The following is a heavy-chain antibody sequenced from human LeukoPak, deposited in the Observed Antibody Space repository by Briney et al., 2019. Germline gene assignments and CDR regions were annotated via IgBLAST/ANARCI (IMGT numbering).Heavy chain of an antibody. CDR2: IDPSDSAT. D-gene: IGHD5-18*01. V-gene: IGHV5-51*01. Sequence: GESLKISCKASGYSFTTYWIGWVRQMPGKGLEWMGIIDPSDSATRYTPSFQGQVTISADKSLTTAYLQWNSLKASDTAMYYCARQTAMGRSGDYWGQGTLVIVSS. CDR3: ARQTAMGRSGDY. J-gene: IGHJ4*02. CDR1: GYSFTTYW.